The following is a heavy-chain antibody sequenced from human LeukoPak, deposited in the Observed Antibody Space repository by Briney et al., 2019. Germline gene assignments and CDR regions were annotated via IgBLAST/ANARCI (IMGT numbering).Heavy chain of an antibody. V-gene: IGHV3-7*01. CDR1: GFTFSSYW. CDR3: ARASSPYYYDSSGYYPNYFDY. J-gene: IGHJ4*02. Sequence: GGSLRLSCAASGFTFSSYWMSWVRQASGKGLEWVANIKQDGSEKYYVDSVKGRFTISRDNAKNSLYLQMNSLRAEDTAVYYCARASSPYYYDSSGYYPNYFDYWGQGTLVTVSS. CDR2: IKQDGSEK. D-gene: IGHD3-22*01.